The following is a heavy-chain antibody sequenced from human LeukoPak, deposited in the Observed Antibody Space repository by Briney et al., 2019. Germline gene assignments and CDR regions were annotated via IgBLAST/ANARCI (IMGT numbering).Heavy chain of an antibody. D-gene: IGHD4-17*01. CDR3: ARDAIRHDYGADY. J-gene: IGHJ4*02. CDR2: IWYDGSNK. CDR1: GFTFSSYG. V-gene: IGHV3-33*01. Sequence: GRSLRLSCAASGFTFSSYGMHWVRQAPGKGLEWVAVIWYDGSNKYYADSVKGRFTISRDNSKNTLYLRMNSLRAEDTAVYYCARDAIRHDYGADYWGQGTLVTVSS.